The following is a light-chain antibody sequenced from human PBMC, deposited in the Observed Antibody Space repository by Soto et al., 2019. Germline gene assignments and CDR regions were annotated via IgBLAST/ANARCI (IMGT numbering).Light chain of an antibody. V-gene: IGKV3-15*01. CDR3: HQYHNWPPGT. CDR2: GAS. J-gene: IGKJ4*01. CDR1: QSLRSN. Sequence: EIVMTQSPATLSVSPGERATLSCRASQSLRSNLAWYQQKPGQAPRLLIYGASTRATGIPARFSGSGSGTEFTLTISSMQSEDFAIYYCHQYHNWPPGTFGGGTKLEIK.